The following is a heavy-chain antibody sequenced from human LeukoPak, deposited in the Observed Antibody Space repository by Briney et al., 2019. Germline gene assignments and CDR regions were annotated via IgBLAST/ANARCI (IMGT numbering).Heavy chain of an antibody. D-gene: IGHD3-22*01. Sequence: GGSLRLSCAASGFIFSSYTMNWVRQAPGKGLEWVSYISSSSSTIYYADSVKGRFTISRDNAKNSLYLQMNSLRAEDTAVYYCARCSHYYDSSGYSRVFDYWGQGTLVTVSS. CDR3: ARCSHYYDSSGYSRVFDY. J-gene: IGHJ4*02. CDR1: GFIFSSYT. CDR2: ISSSSSTI. V-gene: IGHV3-48*01.